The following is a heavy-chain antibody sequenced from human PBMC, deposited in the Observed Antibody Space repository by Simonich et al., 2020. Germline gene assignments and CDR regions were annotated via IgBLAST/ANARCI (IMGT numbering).Heavy chain of an antibody. Sequence: QVQLVQSGAEVKKPGASVKVSCKASGYTFTGSYMHWVRQAPGQGLEWMGRINPNSGVPNNAQKCQGRVTMTRETSISTAYMERSRLRSDDTAVYYCARDTFRGYCSSTSCYDAFDIWGQGTMVTVSS. CDR2: INPNSGVP. J-gene: IGHJ3*02. D-gene: IGHD2-2*01. CDR1: GYTFTGSY. V-gene: IGHV1-2*06. CDR3: ARDTFRGYCSSTSCYDAFDI.